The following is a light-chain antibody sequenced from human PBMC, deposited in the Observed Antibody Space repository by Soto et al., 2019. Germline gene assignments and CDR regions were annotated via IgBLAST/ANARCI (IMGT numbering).Light chain of an antibody. V-gene: IGKV3D-15*01. CDR3: QRYNNWPPLT. Sequence: EVLMTQSPATLSVSPEERATLSCRASESISSNLAWYQQKVGQAPRLLIYGASIRATGIPARFSGSGSGTEFTLTISSLQSEDFAVYFCQRYNNWPPLTFGGGTKVEIK. J-gene: IGKJ4*01. CDR1: ESISSN. CDR2: GAS.